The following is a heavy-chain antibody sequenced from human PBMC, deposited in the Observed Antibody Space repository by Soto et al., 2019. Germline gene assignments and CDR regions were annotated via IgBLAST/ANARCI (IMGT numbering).Heavy chain of an antibody. Sequence: PGESLRLSCAASAFTFSRYGMHWDRQAPGKGLEWVAVITYDRSNKNYAHSLKGRFTMTRDNSKNTLYLQMSSLRAEDTAVYYCAKNLDSSSSGGIDVWGQGTTVTVSS. J-gene: IGHJ6*02. CDR1: AFTFSRYG. D-gene: IGHD6-6*01. CDR2: ITYDRSNK. CDR3: AKNLDSSSSGGIDV. V-gene: IGHV3-30*18.